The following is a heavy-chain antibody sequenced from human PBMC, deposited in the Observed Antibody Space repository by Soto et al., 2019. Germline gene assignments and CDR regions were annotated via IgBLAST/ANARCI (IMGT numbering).Heavy chain of an antibody. Sequence: QVQLVQSGAEVKKSGASVKVSCKASGYTFTSYDINWERQATGQGLEWMGWMNPNSGNTGYAQKFQGRVTMTRNTSISTAYMELSSLRYEDTAVYYCARERSAASTGWFDPWGQGTLVTVSS. CDR2: MNPNSGNT. CDR1: GYTFTSYD. CDR3: ARERSAASTGWFDP. D-gene: IGHD6-13*01. V-gene: IGHV1-8*01. J-gene: IGHJ5*02.